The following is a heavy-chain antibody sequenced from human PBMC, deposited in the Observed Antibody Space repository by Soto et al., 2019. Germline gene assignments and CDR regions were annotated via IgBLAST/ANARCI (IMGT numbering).Heavy chain of an antibody. D-gene: IGHD3-22*01. J-gene: IGHJ4*02. CDR2: INHSGST. CDR3: ARDRRPWADSSGYCFDY. V-gene: IGHV4-34*01. Sequence: SETLSLTCAVYGGSFSGYYWSWIRQPPGKGLEWIGEINHSGSTNYNPSLKSRVTISVDTSKNQFSLKLSSVTAADTAVYYCARDRRPWADSSGYCFDYWGQGTLVTVSS. CDR1: GGSFSGYY.